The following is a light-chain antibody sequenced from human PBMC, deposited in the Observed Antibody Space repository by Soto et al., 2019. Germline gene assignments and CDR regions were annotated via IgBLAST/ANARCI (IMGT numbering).Light chain of an antibody. V-gene: IGLV7-46*01. Sequence: QAVVTQEPSLTVSPGGTVTLTFDSSTGAVTSGHWPYWFKQKPGQAPRTMIYDTSNRHSWTPARFSRSHLGGNAALTLSGAQPEDEDDYCCLLSYSGDRPVVYGGWTKATVL. CDR3: LLSYSGDRPVV. CDR1: TGAVTSGHW. J-gene: IGLJ2*01. CDR2: DTS.